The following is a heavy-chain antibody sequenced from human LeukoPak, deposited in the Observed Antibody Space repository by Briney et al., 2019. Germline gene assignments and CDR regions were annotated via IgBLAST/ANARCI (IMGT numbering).Heavy chain of an antibody. CDR2: IYSGGST. CDR3: ARDRWLQSQRYFDY. V-gene: IGHV3-66*01. Sequence: GGSLRLSCAASRFTVSSNYMTWVRQAAGKGLEWVSVIYSGGSTYYADSVKGRFTISRDNSKNTLYLQMNSLRAGDTAVYYCARDRWLQSQRYFDYWGQGILVTVSS. J-gene: IGHJ4*02. CDR1: RFTVSSNY. D-gene: IGHD5-24*01.